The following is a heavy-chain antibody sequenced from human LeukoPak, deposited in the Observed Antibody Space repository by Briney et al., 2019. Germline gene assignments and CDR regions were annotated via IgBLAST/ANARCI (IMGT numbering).Heavy chain of an antibody. CDR2: IKSKSDGGTT. D-gene: IGHD6-13*01. V-gene: IGHV3-15*01. J-gene: IGHJ4*02. Sequence: GGSLRLSCAASGFTFSNAWMSWVRQAPGKGLEWDGLIKSKSDGGTTDYAAPVRGRFSISRDDSKNTLYLQMNSLKTEDTAVYYCTTGAAGQWGQGTLVTVSS. CDR1: GFTFSNAW. CDR3: TTGAAGQ.